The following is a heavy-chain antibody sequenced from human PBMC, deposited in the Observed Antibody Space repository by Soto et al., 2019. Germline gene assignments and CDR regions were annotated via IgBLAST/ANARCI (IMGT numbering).Heavy chain of an antibody. CDR1: GGTFSSYA. D-gene: IGHD3-22*01. V-gene: IGHV1-69*12. CDR2: LIPIFGTA. CDR3: VIDSSGYFPNNWFDP. J-gene: IGHJ5*02. Sequence: QVQLVQSGAEVKKPGSSVKVSCKASGGTFSSYAISWVRQAPGQGLEWMGGLIPIFGTANYAQKFQGRVTITADESTSTAYMELSSLRSEDTAVYYCVIDSSGYFPNNWFDPWGQGTLVTVSS.